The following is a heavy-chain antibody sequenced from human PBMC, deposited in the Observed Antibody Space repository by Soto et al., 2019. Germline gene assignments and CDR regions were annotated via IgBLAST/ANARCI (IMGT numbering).Heavy chain of an antibody. CDR2: ISSDGSDK. D-gene: IGHD2-15*01. J-gene: IGHJ4*02. V-gene: IGHV3-30*18. CDR3: VKGSEVARQELDY. Sequence: QVQLVECGGGVVQPGRSLRLSCAASGFSFSNCGMHWVRQAPGKGLEWVAAISSDGSDKYYSESVKGRFTISRDNSKNTLFLQMNSLRVEDTAVYYCVKGSEVARQELDYWGQGTLVTVSS. CDR1: GFSFSNCG.